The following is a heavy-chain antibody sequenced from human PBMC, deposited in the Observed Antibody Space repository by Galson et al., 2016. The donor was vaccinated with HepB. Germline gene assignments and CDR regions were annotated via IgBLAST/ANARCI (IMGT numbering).Heavy chain of an antibody. CDR2: INPNTGDT. J-gene: IGHJ4*02. CDR3: AKVSKRAYRFEN. Sequence: SVKVSCKASGYTFTAYYVHWVRQAPGQGLDWMGWINPNTGDTSYSQKFRGRVTMTRVTSSNTAYMDLRWLTSDDTAVYYCAKVSKRAYRFENWGQGTLVSVSS. D-gene: IGHD5/OR15-5a*01. V-gene: IGHV1-2*02. CDR1: GYTFTAYY.